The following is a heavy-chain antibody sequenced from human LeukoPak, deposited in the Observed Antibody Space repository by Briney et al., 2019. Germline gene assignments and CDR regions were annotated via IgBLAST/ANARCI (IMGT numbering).Heavy chain of an antibody. CDR1: GGSISSYY. Sequence: PSETLSLTCTVSGGSISSYYWSWIRQSPGKGLEWIGYIYYSGSTNYNPSLKSRVTISLDTSKNQFSLKLSSVTAADTAVYYRARPRAGSTVLYDYWGQGTLVTVSS. D-gene: IGHD3-10*01. V-gene: IGHV4-59*08. CDR2: IYYSGST. CDR3: ARPRAGSTVLYDY. J-gene: IGHJ4*02.